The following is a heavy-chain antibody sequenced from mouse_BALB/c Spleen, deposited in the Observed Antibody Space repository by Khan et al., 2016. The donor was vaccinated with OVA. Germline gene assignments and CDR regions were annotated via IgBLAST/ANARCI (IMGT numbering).Heavy chain of an antibody. V-gene: IGHV5-17*02. CDR1: GFTFSNFG. D-gene: IGHD1-1*01. J-gene: IGHJ3*01. Sequence: EVELVESGGGLVQPGGSRKLSCAASGFTFSNFGMHWVRQAPEKGLEWVAYISSGSFTINYADTVQGRFTISRDNPKNTLFLQMTSLRSEDTAMYYCTGDYYGSSYVADWGQGTLVTVSA. CDR2: ISSGSFTI. CDR3: TGDYYGSSYVAD.